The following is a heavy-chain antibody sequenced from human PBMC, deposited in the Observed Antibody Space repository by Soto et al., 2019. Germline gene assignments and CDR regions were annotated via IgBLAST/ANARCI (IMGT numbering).Heavy chain of an antibody. CDR2: IYYSGST. D-gene: IGHD1-26*01. CDR1: GGSISRYY. J-gene: IGHJ5*02. CDR3: ARGATGVRAFDP. Sequence: SETLSLTCNVSGGSISRYYWSWIRQPPGKGLEWIGYIYYSGSTNYNPSLKSRVTISVDTSKNQFSLKLSSVTAADTAVYYCARGATGVRAFDPWGQGTLVTVSS. V-gene: IGHV4-59*08.